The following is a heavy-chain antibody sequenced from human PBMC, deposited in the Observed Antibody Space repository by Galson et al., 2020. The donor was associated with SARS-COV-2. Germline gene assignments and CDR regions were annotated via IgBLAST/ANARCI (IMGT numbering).Heavy chain of an antibody. CDR2: IYWNDDK. J-gene: IGHJ4*02. Sequence: SGPTLVKPTQTLTLTCTFSGFSLSTSGVGVGWIRQPPGKALEWLALIYWNDDKRYSPSLKSRLTITKDTSKNQVVLTMTNMDPVDTATYYCAHRGFFGYYPPFDYWGQGTLVTVSS. V-gene: IGHV2-5*01. D-gene: IGHD3-3*01. CDR1: GFSLSTSGVG. CDR3: AHRGFFGYYPPFDY.